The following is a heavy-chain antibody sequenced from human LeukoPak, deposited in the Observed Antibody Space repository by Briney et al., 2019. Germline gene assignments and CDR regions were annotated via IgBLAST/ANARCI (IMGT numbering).Heavy chain of an antibody. J-gene: IGHJ1*01. CDR2: ISGSGGST. CDR1: GFTFSSYA. Sequence: GGSLRLSCAASGFTFSSYAMSWVRQAPGKGLEWVSAISGSGGSTYYADSVKGRFTISRDNSKNTLYLQMNSLRAEDTAVYYCAKGGYYYDSSGYYHIEYFQHWGQGTLVTVSS. D-gene: IGHD3-22*01. V-gene: IGHV3-23*01. CDR3: AKGGYYYDSSGYYHIEYFQH.